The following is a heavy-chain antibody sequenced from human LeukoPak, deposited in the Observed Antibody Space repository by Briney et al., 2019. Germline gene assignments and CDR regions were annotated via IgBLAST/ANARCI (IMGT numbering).Heavy chain of an antibody. D-gene: IGHD6-13*01. Sequence: GGSLRLSCAASGFTFSNNVMSWVRQAPGKGLKWVSAISGSGGSTYYADSVKGRFTISRDNAKNSLYLQMNSLRAEDTALYYCAGEGIAAAGTSYYYYYMDVWGKGTTVTVSS. J-gene: IGHJ6*03. V-gene: IGHV3-23*01. CDR3: AGEGIAAAGTSYYYYYMDV. CDR2: ISGSGGST. CDR1: GFTFSNNV.